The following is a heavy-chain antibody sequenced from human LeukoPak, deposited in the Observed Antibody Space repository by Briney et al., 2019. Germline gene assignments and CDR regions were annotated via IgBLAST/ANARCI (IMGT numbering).Heavy chain of an antibody. Sequence: SETLSLTCTVSGGSISSSSYYWSWIRQPPGKGLEWIGEINHSGSTNYNPSLKSRVTISVDTSKNQFSLKLSSVTAADTAVYYCARGRRIVVVPAAISGVRYAPGGSDYWGQGTLVTVSS. CDR2: INHSGST. V-gene: IGHV4-39*07. CDR3: ARGRRIVVVPAAISGVRYAPGGSDY. J-gene: IGHJ4*02. CDR1: GGSISSSSYY. D-gene: IGHD2-2*01.